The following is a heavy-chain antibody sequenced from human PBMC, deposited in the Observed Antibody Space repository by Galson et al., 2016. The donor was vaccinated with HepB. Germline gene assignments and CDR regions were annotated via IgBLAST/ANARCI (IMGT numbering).Heavy chain of an antibody. D-gene: IGHD3-10*01. Sequence: SLRLSCAASGLNFRNSGMHWVRQAPGKGLEWVALIWYDGSIKHYADSVKGRFTISRDNSKNTLHLQMDSLTDEDTAVYYCARDDYYGSGTDFPSGMDVWGQGTTVIVSS. CDR3: ARDDYYGSGTDFPSGMDV. CDR2: IWYDGSIK. CDR1: GLNFRNSG. V-gene: IGHV3-33*01. J-gene: IGHJ6*02.